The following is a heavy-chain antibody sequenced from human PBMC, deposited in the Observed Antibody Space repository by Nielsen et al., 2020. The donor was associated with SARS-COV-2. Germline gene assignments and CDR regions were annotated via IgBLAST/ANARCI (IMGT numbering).Heavy chain of an antibody. CDR1: GYTFTNNY. CDR2: INPTNGGT. J-gene: IGHJ4*02. D-gene: IGHD3-22*01. Sequence: ASVQVSCKASGYTFTNNYMHWVRQAPGQGLDWMGLINPTNGGTTYAQKFLDTVTMTRDTSTSTVFMELSSLRSDDTAVYYCARDSSGTYRRVDYWGQGTLVTVSS. V-gene: IGHV1-46*01. CDR3: ARDSSGTYRRVDY.